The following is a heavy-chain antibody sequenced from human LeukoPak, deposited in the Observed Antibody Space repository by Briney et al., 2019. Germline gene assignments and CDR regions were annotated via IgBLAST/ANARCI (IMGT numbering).Heavy chain of an antibody. CDR1: GYTFTSYY. CDR3: ARGPGYCSGGSCSPYYFDY. CDR2: INPSGGST. D-gene: IGHD2-15*01. Sequence: GASVTVSCKASGYTFTSYYMHWVRQAPGQGLEWMGIINPSGGSTSYAQKFQGRVTMTRDTSTSTVYMELSSLRSEDTAVYYCARGPGYCSGGSCSPYYFDYWGQGTLVTVSS. V-gene: IGHV1-46*01. J-gene: IGHJ4*02.